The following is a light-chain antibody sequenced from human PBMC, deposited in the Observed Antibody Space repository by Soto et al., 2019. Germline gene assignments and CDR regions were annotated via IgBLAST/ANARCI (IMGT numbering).Light chain of an antibody. V-gene: IGKV3-11*01. Sequence: EIVLTQSPATLSLSPGERATLSCRASQSVSSYLAWYQQKPGQAPRLLIYDASNRATGIPARFSGSGSGTDFTLTISSLEPKDFAVYYCQQRELTFGGGTKVEIK. CDR1: QSVSSY. CDR3: QQRELT. J-gene: IGKJ4*01. CDR2: DAS.